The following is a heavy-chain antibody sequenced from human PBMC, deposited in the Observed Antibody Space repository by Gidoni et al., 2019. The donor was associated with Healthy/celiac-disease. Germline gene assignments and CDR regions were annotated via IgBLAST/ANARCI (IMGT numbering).Heavy chain of an antibody. Sequence: QVQLQESGPGLVKPSETLSLTCTVSGGSISSYYWSWIRQPPGKGLEWIGYIYYSGSTNYNPSLKSRVTISVDTSKNQFSLKLSSVTAADTAVYYCARLGGYYYLAEYFQHWGQGTLVTVSS. J-gene: IGHJ1*01. CDR1: GGSISSYY. D-gene: IGHD3-22*01. V-gene: IGHV4-59*08. CDR2: IYYSGST. CDR3: ARLGGYYYLAEYFQH.